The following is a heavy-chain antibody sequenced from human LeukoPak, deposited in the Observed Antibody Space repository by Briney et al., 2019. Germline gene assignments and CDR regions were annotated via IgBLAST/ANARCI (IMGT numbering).Heavy chain of an antibody. V-gene: IGHV1-46*01. CDR3: ARDKPGIVVVPAAPDTSDF. D-gene: IGHD2-2*01. CDR2: INPSVGST. J-gene: IGHJ4*02. CDR1: GYTFTGYY. Sequence: ASVKVSCKASGYTFTGYYMHWVRQAPGQGLEWMGIINPSVGSTTYAQKFQGRVTMTRDTSTSTVYMELSSLRSEDTAVYYCARDKPGIVVVPAAPDTSDFWGQGTLVTVSS.